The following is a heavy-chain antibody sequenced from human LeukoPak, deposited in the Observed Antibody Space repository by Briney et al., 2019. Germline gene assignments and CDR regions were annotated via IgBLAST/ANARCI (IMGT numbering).Heavy chain of an antibody. J-gene: IGHJ3*02. D-gene: IGHD3-22*01. Sequence: GESLKISFKGSGYRFISNWIGWVRQTPGKGLEWMGIIYPGDSDDRYSPSFEGQVTISADTSISTVYLQWSSLKASDTAMYYCARRPYYYDSSGYGIAAFDIWGQGTKVTVSS. CDR2: IYPGDSDD. V-gene: IGHV5-51*01. CDR1: GYRFISNW. CDR3: ARRPYYYDSSGYGIAAFDI.